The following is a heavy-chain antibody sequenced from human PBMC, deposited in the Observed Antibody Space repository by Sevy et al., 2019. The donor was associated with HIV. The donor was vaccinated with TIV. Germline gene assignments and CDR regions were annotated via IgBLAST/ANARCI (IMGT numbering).Heavy chain of an antibody. J-gene: IGHJ4*02. CDR1: GFTFTRYW. D-gene: IGHD2-21*01. CDR2: INEDGTEK. CDR3: ARDVAAGDF. V-gene: IGHV3-7*01. Sequence: GGSLRLSCAASGFTFTRYWMTWVRQSPGTGLQWLGNINEDGTEKYYRDSVRGRFTISRDNAKKSLHLQMNSLRVDDTGVYYCARDVAAGDFWGQRTLVTVSS.